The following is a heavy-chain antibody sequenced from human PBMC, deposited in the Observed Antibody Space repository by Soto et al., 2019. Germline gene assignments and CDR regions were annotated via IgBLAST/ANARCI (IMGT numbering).Heavy chain of an antibody. CDR1: GGSISSGGYY. V-gene: IGHV4-31*03. J-gene: IGHJ3*02. CDR2: IYYSGGT. Sequence: TLSLTCTVSGGSISSGGYYRSWIRQHPGKGLEWIGYIYYSGGTYYNPSLKSRVTISVDTSKNQFSLKLSSVTAADTAVYYCAREFYYDSSGTPLDIWGQGTMVTVSS. D-gene: IGHD3-22*01. CDR3: AREFYYDSSGTPLDI.